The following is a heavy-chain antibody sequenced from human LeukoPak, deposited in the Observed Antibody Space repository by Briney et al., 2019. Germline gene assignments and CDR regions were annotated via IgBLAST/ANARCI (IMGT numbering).Heavy chain of an antibody. V-gene: IGHV1-2*02. CDR2: INPNSGGT. CDR3: ARSWTPYYYDSSGYYREYFQH. J-gene: IGHJ1*01. CDR1: GYTFTGYY. D-gene: IGHD3-22*01. Sequence: ASVKVSCKASGYTFTGYYMHWVRQAPGQGLEWMGWINPNSGGTNYAQKSQGRVTMTRDTSISTAYMELSRLRSDDTAVYYCARSWTPYYYDSSGYYREYFQHWGQGTLVTVSS.